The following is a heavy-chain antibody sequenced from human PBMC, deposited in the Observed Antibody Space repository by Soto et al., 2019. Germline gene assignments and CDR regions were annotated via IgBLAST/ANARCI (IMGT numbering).Heavy chain of an antibody. V-gene: IGHV3-33*01. CDR3: ARDLDYYGSGSYYPNYYYYGMDV. J-gene: IGHJ6*02. Sequence: QVQLVESGGGVVQPGRSLRLSCAASGFTFSSYGMHWVRQAPGKGLEWVAVIWYDGSNKYYADSVKGRFTISRDNSKNTLYLQMNSLRAEDTAVYYCARDLDYYGSGSYYPNYYYYGMDVWGQGTTVTVSS. D-gene: IGHD3-10*01. CDR1: GFTFSSYG. CDR2: IWYDGSNK.